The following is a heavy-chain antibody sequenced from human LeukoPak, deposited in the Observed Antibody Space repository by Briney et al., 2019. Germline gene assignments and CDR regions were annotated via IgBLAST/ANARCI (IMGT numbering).Heavy chain of an antibody. V-gene: IGHV3-7*01. J-gene: IGHJ4*02. D-gene: IGHD3-10*01. CDR1: GFTFSSYG. CDR3: ARGGESYYGSGSHDY. Sequence: GGSLRLSCAASGFTFSSYGMHWVRQAPGKGLEWVANIKHDGSEKYYVDSMKGRFTISRDNAKKSLYLQMNSLRAEDTAVYYCARGGESYYGSGSHDYWGQGTLVTVSS. CDR2: IKHDGSEK.